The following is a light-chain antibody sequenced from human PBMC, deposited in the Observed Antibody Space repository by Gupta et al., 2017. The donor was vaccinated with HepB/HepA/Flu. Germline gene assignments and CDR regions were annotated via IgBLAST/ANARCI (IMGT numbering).Light chain of an antibody. CDR1: QSLNNDY. J-gene: IGKJ2*01. V-gene: IGKV3-20*01. Sequence: NVLTQSPDTLSLSPGERVTLSCRASQSLNNDYLAWYQQKPGQAPRLLIYGASSRATGISDRFSGSGSGTDFTLTISGLEPEDSAVYHCQQYGSTPLYNFGQGTKLEIK. CDR2: GAS. CDR3: QQYGSTPLYN.